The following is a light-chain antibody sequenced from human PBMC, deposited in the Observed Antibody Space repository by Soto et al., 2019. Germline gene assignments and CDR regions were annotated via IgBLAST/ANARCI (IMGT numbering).Light chain of an antibody. J-gene: IGKJ1*01. CDR1: QSVNSDY. CDR3: QQYVNSPGT. V-gene: IGKV3-20*01. CDR2: GAS. Sequence: EIVLTQSPGTLSLSPGERATLSCGASQSVNSDYFAWFQLKPGQAPRLLIYGASRRATGIPDRFSGSGSGTDFTLTINRLEPEDFAMYYCQQYVNSPGTFGQGSRIEIK.